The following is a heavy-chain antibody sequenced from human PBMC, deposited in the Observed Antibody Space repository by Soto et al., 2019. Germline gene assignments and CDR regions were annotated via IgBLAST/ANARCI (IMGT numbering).Heavy chain of an antibody. V-gene: IGHV1-18*01. CDR3: ARVRKTAIFGVVTDYYYYMDV. J-gene: IGHJ6*03. Sequence: VASVKVSCKASGYTFTSYGISWVRQAPGQGLEWMGWISAYNGNTNYAQKLQGRVTMTTDTSTSTAYMELRSLRSDDTAVYYCARVRKTAIFGVVTDYYYYMDVWGKGTTVTVSS. CDR2: ISAYNGNT. D-gene: IGHD3-3*01. CDR1: GYTFTSYG.